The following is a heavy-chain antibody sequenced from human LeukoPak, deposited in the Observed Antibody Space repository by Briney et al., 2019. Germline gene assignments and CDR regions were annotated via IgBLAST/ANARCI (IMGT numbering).Heavy chain of an antibody. CDR3: VRDRGGSGWYYLDY. D-gene: IGHD6-19*01. J-gene: IGHJ4*02. Sequence: PGRSLRLSCAASGFNFNTYAMHWVRQAPGKGLEWAAATSYDGSTEFYADSVKGRFTISRDNSKNTLYLQMNSLRPEDTAVYYCVRDRGGSGWYYLDYWGQGTLVTVSS. CDR2: TSYDGSTE. V-gene: IGHV3-30-3*01. CDR1: GFNFNTYA.